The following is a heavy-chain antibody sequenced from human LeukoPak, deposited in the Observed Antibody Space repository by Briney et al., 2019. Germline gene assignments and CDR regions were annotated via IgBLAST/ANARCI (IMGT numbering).Heavy chain of an antibody. CDR1: GGTFSSYA. CDR2: IIPIFGTA. D-gene: IGHD6-6*01. CDR3: ARDGGSSSGFWFDP. V-gene: IGHV1-69*05. Sequence: SVKVSCKASGGTFSSYAISWVRQAPGQGLEWMGGIIPIFGTANYAQRFQGRVTITTDESTSTAYMELSSLRSEDTAVYYCARDGGSSSGFWFDPWGQGTLVTVSS. J-gene: IGHJ5*02.